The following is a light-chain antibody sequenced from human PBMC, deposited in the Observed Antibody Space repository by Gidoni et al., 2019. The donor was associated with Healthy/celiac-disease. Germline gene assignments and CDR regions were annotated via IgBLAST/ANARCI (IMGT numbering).Light chain of an antibody. CDR3: QSADSSGTYVV. CDR2: KDS. Sequence: SYELTQPPSVSVSPGQTARITCSGDALPKQYAYWYQQTPGQAPVLVLYKDSERPSGIPERFSGSSSGTTVTLTISGVQAEDEADYYCQSADSSGTYVVFGGGTKLTVL. V-gene: IGLV3-25*03. CDR1: ALPKQY. J-gene: IGLJ2*01.